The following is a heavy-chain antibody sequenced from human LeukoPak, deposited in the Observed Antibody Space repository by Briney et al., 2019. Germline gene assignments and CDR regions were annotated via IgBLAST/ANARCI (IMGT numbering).Heavy chain of an antibody. D-gene: IGHD3-10*02. CDR2: IHSDGSST. Sequence: GGFLRLSCAASGFTFSNYWMHWVRQAPGKGLVWVSRIHSDGSSTSYADSVKGRFTISRDNAKNSLYLQMNSLRAEDTAVYYCAELGITMIGGVWGKGTTVTISS. CDR3: AELGITMIGGV. J-gene: IGHJ6*04. V-gene: IGHV3-74*01. CDR1: GFTFSNYW.